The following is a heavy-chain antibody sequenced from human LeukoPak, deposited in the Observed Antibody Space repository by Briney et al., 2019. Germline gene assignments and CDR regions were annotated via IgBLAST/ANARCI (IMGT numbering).Heavy chain of an antibody. Sequence: SETLSLTCTVSGGSISSSSYYWGWIRQPPGKGLEWIGSIYYSGSTYYNPSLKSRVTISVDTSKNQFSLKLSSVTAADTAVYYCARQGMDTVAPYYFDYWGQGTLVTVSS. V-gene: IGHV4-39*07. J-gene: IGHJ4*02. CDR3: ARQGMDTVAPYYFDY. CDR2: IYYSGST. D-gene: IGHD5-12*01. CDR1: GGSISSSSYY.